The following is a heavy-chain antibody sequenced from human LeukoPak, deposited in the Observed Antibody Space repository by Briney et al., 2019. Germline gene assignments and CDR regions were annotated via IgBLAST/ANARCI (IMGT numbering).Heavy chain of an antibody. CDR3: ARIRCGHSGSVCYNH. CDR2: ISHTEGT. Sequence: SSETLSLTCGVFGVSINDYYWSWIRQSPGKGLEWIGEISHTEGTRYNPSLESRVTMSVGTSENQLSLKLIFVTAADTAVCYGARIRCGHSGSVCYNHWGLGTLVTVSS. D-gene: IGHD3-9*01. CDR1: GVSINDYY. J-gene: IGHJ4*02. V-gene: IGHV4-34*01.